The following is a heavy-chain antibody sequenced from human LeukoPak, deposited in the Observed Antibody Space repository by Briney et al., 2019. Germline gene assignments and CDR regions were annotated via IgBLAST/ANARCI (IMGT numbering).Heavy chain of an antibody. V-gene: IGHV4-4*07. CDR2: IYASGAT. CDR3: GRQGYTASYYFLDY. J-gene: IGHJ4*01. D-gene: IGHD1-26*01. CDR1: GGSLSSYS. Sequence: SETLSLTCSVSGGSLSSYSWSWIRQPPGKGLEWIGRIYASGATIYNPSLQSRISISVDTSNNHFSLHLTSVTAADTAVYYCGRQGYTASYYFLDYWSHGTVVTVSS.